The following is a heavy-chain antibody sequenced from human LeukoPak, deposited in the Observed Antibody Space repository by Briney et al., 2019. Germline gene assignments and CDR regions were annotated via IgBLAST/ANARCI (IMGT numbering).Heavy chain of an antibody. D-gene: IGHD6-13*01. CDR3: ARHAPRIAAAGIAHNDY. CDR1: GGSISSDY. Sequence: SETLSLTCTVSGGSISSDYWSWIRQPPGKGLEWIGYIYYSGSTNYNPSLKSRVTISVDTSKNQFSLKLSSVTAADTAVYYCARHAPRIAAAGIAHNDYWGQGTLVTVSS. CDR2: IYYSGST. J-gene: IGHJ4*02. V-gene: IGHV4-59*01.